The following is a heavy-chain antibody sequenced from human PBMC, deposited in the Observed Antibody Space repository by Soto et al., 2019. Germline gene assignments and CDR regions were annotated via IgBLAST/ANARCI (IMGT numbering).Heavy chain of an antibody. CDR1: GGTFSSYA. V-gene: IGHV1-69*05. J-gene: IGHJ5*02. D-gene: IGHD6-13*01. CDR3: ARAGAAADPYNWFDP. Sequence: ASVKVSCTASGGTFSSYAISCVRQAPGQGLEWMGGIIPIFGTANYAQKFQGWVTMTRDTSISTAYMELSRLRSDDTAVYYCARAGAAADPYNWFDPWGQGTLVTVSS. CDR2: IIPIFGTA.